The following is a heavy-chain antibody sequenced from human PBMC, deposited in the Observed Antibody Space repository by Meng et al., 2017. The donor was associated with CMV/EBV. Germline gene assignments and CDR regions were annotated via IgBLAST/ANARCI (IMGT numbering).Heavy chain of an antibody. CDR3: AKAGGYNWNDEAFDI. CDR2: IRYDGNNK. D-gene: IGHD1-1*01. V-gene: IGHV3-30*02. CDR1: GFTFSSYG. Sequence: GESLKISCAASGFTFSSYGMHWVRQAPGKGLEWVAFIRYDGNNKYYADSVKGRFTISRDNSKNTLNLQMNSLRAEETAVFYCAKAGGYNWNDEAFDIWGQGTMVIVSS. J-gene: IGHJ3*02.